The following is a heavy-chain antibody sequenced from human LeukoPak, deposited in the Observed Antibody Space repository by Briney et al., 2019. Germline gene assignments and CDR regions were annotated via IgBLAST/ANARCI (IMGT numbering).Heavy chain of an antibody. CDR2: ISAYNGNT. D-gene: IGHD3-22*01. V-gene: IGHV1-18*01. Sequence: GASVKVSCKASGYTLTSYGISWVRQAPGQGLEWMGWISAYNGNTNYAQKLQGRVTMTTDTSTSTAYMELRSLRSDDTAVYHCARATPPTTGYYYDSSGYYYDYWGQGTLVTVSS. J-gene: IGHJ4*02. CDR3: ARATPPTTGYYYDSSGYYYDY. CDR1: GYTLTSYG.